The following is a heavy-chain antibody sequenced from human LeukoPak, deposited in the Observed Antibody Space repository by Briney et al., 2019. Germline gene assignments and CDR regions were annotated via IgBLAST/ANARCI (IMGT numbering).Heavy chain of an antibody. CDR3: AKGGWSSYFDY. CDR1: GFSFREYA. Sequence: GGSLRLSCAASGFSFREYAMTWVRQTPGKGLQWVSTTSGGGVNTKYADSVMGRFTISRDNFKNTLYLQMNNLRAEDTAVYYCAKGGWSSYFDYWGQGTLVSVSS. J-gene: IGHJ4*02. V-gene: IGHV3-23*01. D-gene: IGHD6-19*01. CDR2: TSGGGVNT.